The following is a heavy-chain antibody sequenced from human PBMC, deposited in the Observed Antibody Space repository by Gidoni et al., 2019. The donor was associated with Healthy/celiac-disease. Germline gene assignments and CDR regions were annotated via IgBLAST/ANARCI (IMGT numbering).Heavy chain of an antibody. CDR1: GYTLTELS. CDR3: ATSNSSSWKY. D-gene: IGHD6-13*01. Sequence: QVQLVHSGAEVQKPGASVTVSCTVSGYTLTELSMHWVRQAPGKGIEWTGGFDPEDGETIYAQKFQGRGTMTEDTYTDTAYMELSSLRSEDTAVYYCATSNSSSWKYWGQGTLVTVSS. J-gene: IGHJ4*02. V-gene: IGHV1-24*01. CDR2: FDPEDGET.